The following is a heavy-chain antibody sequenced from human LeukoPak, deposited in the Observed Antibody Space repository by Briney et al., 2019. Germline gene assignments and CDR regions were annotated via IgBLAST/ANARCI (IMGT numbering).Heavy chain of an antibody. V-gene: IGHV4-34*01. Sequence: PSETLSLTCAVYGGSFSGYYWSWIRQPPGKGLEWIGEINHSGSTNYNPSLKSRVTISVDTSKNQFSLKLSSVTAADTAVYYCARKVLFSYYYDSSGFDPWGQGTLVTVSS. CDR2: INHSGST. D-gene: IGHD3-22*01. J-gene: IGHJ5*02. CDR1: GGSFSGYY. CDR3: ARKVLFSYYYDSSGFDP.